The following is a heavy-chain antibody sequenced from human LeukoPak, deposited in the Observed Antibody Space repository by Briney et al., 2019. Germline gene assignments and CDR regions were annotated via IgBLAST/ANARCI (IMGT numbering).Heavy chain of an antibody. CDR2: IKPDGSDK. V-gene: IGHV3-7*03. Sequence: AGGSLRLSCAASGFTFSSYWMSWVRQAPGKGLEWVANIKPDGSDKDYVDSVKGRFSISRDNSKNLLYLQMNVLRAEDTAVYYCGRGGNWNDFWGQGALVTVSS. CDR1: GFTFSSYW. J-gene: IGHJ4*02. D-gene: IGHD1-1*01. CDR3: GRGGNWNDF.